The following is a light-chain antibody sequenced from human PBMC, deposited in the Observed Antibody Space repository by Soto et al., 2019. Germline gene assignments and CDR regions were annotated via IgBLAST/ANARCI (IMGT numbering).Light chain of an antibody. J-gene: IGKJ1*01. V-gene: IGKV1-5*01. CDR1: QSISIW. CDR3: QQYNTYWT. CDR2: DAS. Sequence: DIQMTQSPSTLSASVGDRVTITCRASQSISIWLAWYQQKTGKAPKVLIYDASSLESGVPSRFSGSGSGTEFNLTISRLQPDDFATYYCQQYNTYWTFGQGTKVEIK.